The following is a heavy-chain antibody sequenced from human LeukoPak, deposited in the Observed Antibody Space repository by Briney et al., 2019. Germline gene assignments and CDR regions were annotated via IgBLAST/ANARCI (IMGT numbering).Heavy chain of an antibody. J-gene: IGHJ4*02. V-gene: IGHV1-8*03. CDR1: GYTFTSYD. D-gene: IGHD1-26*01. Sequence: ASVKVSCKASGYTFTSYDINWVRQATGQGLEWMGWMNPNSGNTGYAQKFQGRVTITRNTSISTAYMELSSLRSEDTAVYYCARGPKWELPPRPYYFDYWGQGTLVTVSS. CDR2: MNPNSGNT. CDR3: ARGPKWELPPRPYYFDY.